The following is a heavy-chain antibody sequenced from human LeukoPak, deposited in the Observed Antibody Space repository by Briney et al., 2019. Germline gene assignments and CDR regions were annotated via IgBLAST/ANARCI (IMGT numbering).Heavy chain of an antibody. Sequence: GGSLRLSCAASGFTFSTYAMSWVRQAPGKGPEWVSGISGSGDYTYYADSVKGRFTISRDNSKNTLYLQMNSLRAEDTAVYYCAKPSGILLITNPQSWGQGTLVTVSS. J-gene: IGHJ5*02. CDR3: AKPSGILLITNPQS. V-gene: IGHV3-23*01. CDR1: GFTFSTYA. CDR2: ISGSGDYT. D-gene: IGHD1-26*01.